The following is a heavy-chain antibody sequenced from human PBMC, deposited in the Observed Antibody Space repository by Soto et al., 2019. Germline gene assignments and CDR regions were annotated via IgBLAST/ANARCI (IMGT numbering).Heavy chain of an antibody. D-gene: IGHD3-10*01. CDR3: ARGPGDLGYLDS. V-gene: IGHV1-8*01. Sequence: ASVKVSCKASGYTFTNYDIIWVRQAPGQGLECMGWMNPYNGNTGYAQNFQGRVTMTRNTSINTAYMELSSLKSEDTAVYYGARGPGDLGYLDSWGQGALVTVSS. CDR1: GYTFTNYD. J-gene: IGHJ4*02. CDR2: MNPYNGNT.